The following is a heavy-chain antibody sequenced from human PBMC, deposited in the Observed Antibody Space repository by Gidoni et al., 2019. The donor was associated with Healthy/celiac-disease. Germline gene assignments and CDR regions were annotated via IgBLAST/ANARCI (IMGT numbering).Heavy chain of an antibody. D-gene: IGHD3-16*01. CDR1: GFPFSSYA. J-gene: IGHJ6*02. CDR3: AKLPVSYGPTYYYYYYGMDV. V-gene: IGHV3-23*01. Sequence: EVQLLESGGGLVQPGGSLRLSCAASGFPFSSYAMSWVRQAPGKGLEWVSAISGSGGSTYYADSVKGRFTISRDNSKNTLYLQMNSLRAEDTAVYYCAKLPVSYGPTYYYYYYGMDVWGQGTTVTVSS. CDR2: ISGSGGST.